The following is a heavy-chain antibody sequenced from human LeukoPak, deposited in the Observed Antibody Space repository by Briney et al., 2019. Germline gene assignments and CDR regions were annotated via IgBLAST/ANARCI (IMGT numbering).Heavy chain of an antibody. Sequence: PGGSLRLSCAASGFTFSSYSMNWVRQAPGKGLEWVSSISSSSSYIYYADSVKGRFTISRDNAKNSLYLQMNSLRAEDTAVYYCARGDDYGDYEPDYWGQGTLVTVSS. V-gene: IGHV3-21*01. CDR1: GFTFSSYS. D-gene: IGHD4-17*01. CDR3: ARGDDYGDYEPDY. CDR2: ISSSSSYI. J-gene: IGHJ4*02.